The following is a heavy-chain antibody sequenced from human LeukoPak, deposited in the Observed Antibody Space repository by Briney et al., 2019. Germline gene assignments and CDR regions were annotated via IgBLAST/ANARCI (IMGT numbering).Heavy chain of an antibody. J-gene: IGHJ4*02. Sequence: SETLSLTCTVSGGSISSSSYSWTWIRQPPGKGLEWIGSIHYDGNTYYKPSLKSRVTISVDRSKNQFSLKLSSVTAADTAVYYCARYCSSTSCYAVFDYWGQGTLVTVSS. CDR3: ARYCSSTSCYAVFDY. D-gene: IGHD2-2*01. CDR2: IHYDGNT. CDR1: GGSISSSSYS. V-gene: IGHV4-39*07.